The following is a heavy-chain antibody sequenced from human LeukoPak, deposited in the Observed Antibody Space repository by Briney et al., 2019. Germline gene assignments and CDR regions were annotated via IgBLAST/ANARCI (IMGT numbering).Heavy chain of an antibody. CDR3: ARHVLGGGYQGLDYFDY. CDR2: IYYRGST. D-gene: IGHD1-26*01. Sequence: SETLSLTCTVSGGSISNYYWSWIRQPPGKGLEWIGYIYYRGSTNYNPSLKSRVTISVDTSENQFSLKLSSVTAADTAVYYCARHVLGGGYQGLDYFDYWGQGTLVTVSS. CDR1: GGSISNYY. J-gene: IGHJ4*02. V-gene: IGHV4-59*08.